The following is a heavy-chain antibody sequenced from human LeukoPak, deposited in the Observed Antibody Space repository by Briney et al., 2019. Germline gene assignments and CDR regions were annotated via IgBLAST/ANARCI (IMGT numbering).Heavy chain of an antibody. CDR1: GGSINNYY. J-gene: IGHJ4*02. Sequence: PSETLPLTCTVSGGSINNYYWSWIRQPPGKGLEWIGYIYYSGSTNYNPSLKSRVTISVDTSKNHFSLKLNSVTAADTAVYYCARGRSYYYDNFDYWGQGTLVTVSS. V-gene: IGHV4-59*01. CDR3: ARGRSYYYDNFDY. CDR2: IYYSGST. D-gene: IGHD3-22*01.